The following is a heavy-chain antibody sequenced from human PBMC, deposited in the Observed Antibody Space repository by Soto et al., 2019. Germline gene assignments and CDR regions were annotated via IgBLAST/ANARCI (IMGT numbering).Heavy chain of an antibody. Sequence: GGSLRLSCAASGFTFSNAWMNWVRQAPGKGLEWVGRIKSKTDGGTTDYAAPVKGRFTISRDDSKNTLYLQMNSLKTEDTAVYYCTTDNWNYGTVWFDPWGQGTLVTVSS. D-gene: IGHD1-7*01. V-gene: IGHV3-15*07. CDR1: GFTFSNAW. J-gene: IGHJ5*02. CDR2: IKSKTDGGTT. CDR3: TTDNWNYGTVWFDP.